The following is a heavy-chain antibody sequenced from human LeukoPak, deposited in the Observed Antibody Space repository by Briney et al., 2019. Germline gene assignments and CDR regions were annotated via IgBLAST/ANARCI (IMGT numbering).Heavy chain of an antibody. CDR2: ITSSGSTR. CDR3: ARGALDYYDSSGPVDY. Sequence: PGGSLRLSCAASGFTFSSYEMNWVRQAPGKGLEWVSYITSSGSTRYYADSVKGRFTISRDNAKNSLYLQMNSLRAEDTAVYYCARGALDYYDSSGPVDYWGQGTLVTVSS. V-gene: IGHV3-48*03. J-gene: IGHJ4*02. D-gene: IGHD3-22*01. CDR1: GFTFSSYE.